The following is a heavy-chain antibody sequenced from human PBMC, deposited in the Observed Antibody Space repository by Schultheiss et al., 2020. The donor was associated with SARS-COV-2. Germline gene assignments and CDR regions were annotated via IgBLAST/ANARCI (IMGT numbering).Heavy chain of an antibody. Sequence: SQTLSLTCTVSGGSISSSSYYWSWIRQPPGKGLEWIGEINHSGSTNYNPSLKSQVTISVDTSKNQFSLKLSSVTAADTAVYYCARGPSGDWGQGTLVTVSS. CDR3: ARGPSGD. V-gene: IGHV4-39*07. D-gene: IGHD3-10*01. J-gene: IGHJ4*02. CDR1: GGSISSSSYY. CDR2: INHSGST.